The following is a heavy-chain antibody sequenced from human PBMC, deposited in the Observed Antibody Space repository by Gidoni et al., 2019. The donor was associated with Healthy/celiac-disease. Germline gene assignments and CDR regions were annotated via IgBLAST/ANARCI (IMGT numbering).Heavy chain of an antibody. CDR1: GFTFSSYG. Sequence: QVQLVESGGGVVQPGRSLRLSCAASGFTFSSYGMHWVRQAPGKGLEWVAVIWYDGSNKYYADSVKGRLTISRDNSKNTLYLQMNSLRAEDTAVYYCARDHYDFVWGSYRPDWYFDLWGRGTLVTVSS. J-gene: IGHJ2*01. CDR3: ARDHYDFVWGSYRPDWYFDL. V-gene: IGHV3-33*01. D-gene: IGHD3-16*02. CDR2: IWYDGSNK.